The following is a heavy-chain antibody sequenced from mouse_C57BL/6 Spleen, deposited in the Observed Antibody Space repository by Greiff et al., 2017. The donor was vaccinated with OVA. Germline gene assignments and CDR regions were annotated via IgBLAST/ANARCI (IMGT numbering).Heavy chain of an antibody. CDR2: INPNNGGT. V-gene: IGHV1-26*01. CDR3: ARGGDYDGAWFAY. J-gene: IGHJ3*01. CDR1: GYTFTDYY. D-gene: IGHD2-4*01. Sequence: EVQLQQSGPELVKPGASVKISCKASGYTFTDYYMNWVKQSHGKSLEWIGDINPNNGGTSYNQKFKGKATLTVDKSSSTAYMELRSLTSEDSAVDYCARGGDYDGAWFAYWGQGTLVTVSA.